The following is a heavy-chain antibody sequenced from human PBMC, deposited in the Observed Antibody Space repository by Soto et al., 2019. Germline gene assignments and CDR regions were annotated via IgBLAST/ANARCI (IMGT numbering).Heavy chain of an antibody. V-gene: IGHV5-51*01. CDR1: GYTFTNYW. Sequence: PGESLKISCXAIGYTFTNYWIGWVRQTPGKGLEWMGIIFPGDSDTRYNPSFEGQVTVSADESISTAYLQWNTLKASDTAMYYCVRPNFGALTHFDFWGQGTLVTVS. CDR2: IFPGDSDT. CDR3: VRPNFGALTHFDF. D-gene: IGHD3-16*01. J-gene: IGHJ4*02.